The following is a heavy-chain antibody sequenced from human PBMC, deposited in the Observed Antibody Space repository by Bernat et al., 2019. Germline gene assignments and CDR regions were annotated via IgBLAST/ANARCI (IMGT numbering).Heavy chain of an antibody. CDR3: AKKATNDYIWGSYTYYFDY. Sequence: EVQLLESGGGLVQPGGSLRLSCAASGFTFSSYAMSWVRQAPGKGLEWVSAISGSGGSTYYAYAVKGRFTISRDNSKNTLYLQMNSLRAEDTAVYYCAKKATNDYIWGSYTYYFDYWGRGTLVTVSS. CDR1: GFTFSSYA. J-gene: IGHJ4*02. D-gene: IGHD3-16*01. V-gene: IGHV3-23*01. CDR2: ISGSGGST.